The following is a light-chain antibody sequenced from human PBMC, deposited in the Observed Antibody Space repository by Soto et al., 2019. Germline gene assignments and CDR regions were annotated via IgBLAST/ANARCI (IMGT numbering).Light chain of an antibody. J-gene: IGLJ2*01. Sequence: QSALTRPPSASGSPGQSVTISCTGTSSDVGGYNFVSWYQQHPGKAPKLMIYDVTERPSGVPDRFSGSKSGNTASLTVSGFQGEDEADYYCTSYAGSNIPVLFGGGTKLTVL. CDR1: SSDVGGYNF. CDR2: DVT. V-gene: IGLV2-8*01. CDR3: TSYAGSNIPVL.